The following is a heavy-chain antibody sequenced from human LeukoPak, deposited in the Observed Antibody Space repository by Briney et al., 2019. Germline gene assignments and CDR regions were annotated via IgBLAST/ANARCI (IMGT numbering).Heavy chain of an antibody. V-gene: IGHV4-31*03. CDR2: IYYSGTT. J-gene: IGHJ5*02. CDR3: ARSTGGAAAADFDP. D-gene: IGHD6-13*01. Sequence: SQTLSLTSTVTGGSISSGGYYWGWICQHPGKGLEWIGYIYYSGTTYYNPSLKSRATISMDTSKNQFSLKLSSVTAADTAVYYCARSTGGAAAADFDPWGQGTLVTVSS. CDR1: GGSISSGGYY.